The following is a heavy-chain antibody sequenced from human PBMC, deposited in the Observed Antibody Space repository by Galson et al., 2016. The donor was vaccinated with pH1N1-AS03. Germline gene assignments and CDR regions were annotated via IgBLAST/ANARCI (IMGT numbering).Heavy chain of an antibody. D-gene: IGHD3-16*01. V-gene: IGHV3-53*01. Sequence: SLRLSCAASGFTINNNYMSWVRQAPGKGLEWASVIYGGGDTFYADSVKGRFTISRDNSKNTVYLQMNSLRVEDTAVYYCARGPWGSTQGEYWGQGTLVTVSS. CDR3: ARGPWGSTQGEY. CDR2: IYGGGDT. CDR1: GFTINNNY. J-gene: IGHJ4*02.